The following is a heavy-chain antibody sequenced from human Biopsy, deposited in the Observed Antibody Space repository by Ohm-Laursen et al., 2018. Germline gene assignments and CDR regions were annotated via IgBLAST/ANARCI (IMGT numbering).Heavy chain of an antibody. CDR3: ARHGSQGYCTGGSCVDY. D-gene: IGHD2-15*01. V-gene: IGHV4-39*01. J-gene: IGHJ4*02. Sequence: SGTLSLTCTVSGGSISSNYYYWGWIRQPPGKGLEWFGSIYYRGNTNYNPSLKSRVTISVDTSKNQFSLKLSSATAADTAVFYCARHGSQGYCTGGSCVDYWGQGALVTVSS. CDR1: GGSISSNYYY. CDR2: IYYRGNT.